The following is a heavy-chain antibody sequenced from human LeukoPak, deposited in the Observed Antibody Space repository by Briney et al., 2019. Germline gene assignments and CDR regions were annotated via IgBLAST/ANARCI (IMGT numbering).Heavy chain of an antibody. V-gene: IGHV3-30*02. CDR3: AKDRYYYETSGYSVFDY. Sequence: PGGSLRLSCAASEFTFSSYGMHWVRQAPGKGLEWVAFIRYDGSNKYYADSVKGRFTISRDNSKNTLYLQMNSLRAEDTAVYNCAKDRYYYETSGYSVFDYWGQGTLVTVSS. J-gene: IGHJ4*02. D-gene: IGHD3-22*01. CDR2: IRYDGSNK. CDR1: EFTFSSYG.